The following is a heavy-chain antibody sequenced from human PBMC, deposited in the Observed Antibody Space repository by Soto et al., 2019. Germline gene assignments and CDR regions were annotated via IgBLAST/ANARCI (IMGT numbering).Heavy chain of an antibody. D-gene: IGHD6-13*01. Sequence: ASVKVSCKASGYTFTSYGISWVRQAPGQGLEWMGWISAYNGKTNYAQKLQGRVTMTTDTSTSTAYMELRSLRSDDTAVYYCARASSSSCHGNFDYWGQGTLVTVSS. V-gene: IGHV1-18*01. CDR3: ARASSSSCHGNFDY. CDR1: GYTFTSYG. CDR2: ISAYNGKT. J-gene: IGHJ4*02.